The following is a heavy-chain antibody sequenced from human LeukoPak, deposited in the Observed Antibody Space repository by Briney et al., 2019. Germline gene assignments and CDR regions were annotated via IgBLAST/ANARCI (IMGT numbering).Heavy chain of an antibody. V-gene: IGHV1-69*05. J-gene: IGHJ5*02. CDR3: ARDRLKHGYSSSSWFDP. CDR2: IIPIFGSA. D-gene: IGHD6-13*01. Sequence: ASVKVSCKASGGTFSSYAIIWVRQAPGRGLEWMGGIIPIFGSANYAQKFQGRVTITTDESTSTAYMELSSLRSEDTAVYYCARDRLKHGYSSSSWFDPWGQGTLVTVSS. CDR1: GGTFSSYA.